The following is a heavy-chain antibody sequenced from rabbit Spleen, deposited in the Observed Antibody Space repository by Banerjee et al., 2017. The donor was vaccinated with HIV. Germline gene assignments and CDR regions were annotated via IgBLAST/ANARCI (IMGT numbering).Heavy chain of an antibody. D-gene: IGHD8-1*01. V-gene: IGHV1S43*01. CDR2: IDPVFGIT. CDR1: GIDFSNYYY. J-gene: IGHJ3*01. Sequence: QEQLEESGGGLVKPGGTLTLTCKASGIDFSNYYYMYWVRQAPGKGLEWIGYIDPVFGITYYANWVNGRFSISRENAQNTVFLQMTSLTAADTATYFCARDGAGGSYFALWGQGTLVTVS. CDR3: ARDGAGGSYFAL.